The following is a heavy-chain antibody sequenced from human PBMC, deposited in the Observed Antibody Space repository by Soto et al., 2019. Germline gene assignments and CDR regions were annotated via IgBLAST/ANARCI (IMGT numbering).Heavy chain of an antibody. CDR2: IHHSGRT. CDR3: ATVRWELHDAFDI. J-gene: IGHJ3*02. Sequence: QVQLQESGPGLVKPSQTLSLTCTVSGGSISTGGYYWSWIRQHPGRGLDWIGYIHHSGRTFSNPSLQSRVAISIDTSKNKFSLKLSSVTAADTAVYYCATVRWELHDAFDIWGQGTMVSVSS. D-gene: IGHD1-26*01. V-gene: IGHV4-31*03. CDR1: GGSISTGGYY.